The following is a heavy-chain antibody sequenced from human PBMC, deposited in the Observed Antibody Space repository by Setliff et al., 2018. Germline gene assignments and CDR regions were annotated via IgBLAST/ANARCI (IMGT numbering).Heavy chain of an antibody. V-gene: IGHV1-18*01. Sequence: VSEKVSCKTPGYTRSDPLITWVRQAPGQGLEWMGWSSAYTGNTNYAPKLQGRVTLTTDASTSTAYMELGGLTPDDTAVYYCSRVVRYCSEATCQTASGAELWGQGTLVTVSS. CDR1: GYTRSDPL. D-gene: IGHD2-8*02. CDR2: SSAYTGNT. J-gene: IGHJ4*02. CDR3: SRVVRYCSEATCQTASGAEL.